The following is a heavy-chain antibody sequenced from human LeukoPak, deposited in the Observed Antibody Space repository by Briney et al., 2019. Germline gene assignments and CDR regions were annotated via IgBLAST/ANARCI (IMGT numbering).Heavy chain of an antibody. D-gene: IGHD6-19*01. Sequence: ASVKVSCKASGGTFSSYAISWVRQAPGQGLEWMGRIIPILGTANYAQKFQGRVTITTDESTSTAYMELSSLRSEDTAVYYCARERRAVAGYFDYWGQGTLVTVSS. CDR1: GGTFSSYA. J-gene: IGHJ4*02. CDR3: ARERRAVAGYFDY. CDR2: IIPILGTA. V-gene: IGHV1-69*11.